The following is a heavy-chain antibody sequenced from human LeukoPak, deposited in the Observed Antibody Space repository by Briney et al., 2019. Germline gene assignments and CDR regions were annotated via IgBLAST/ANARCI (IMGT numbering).Heavy chain of an antibody. D-gene: IGHD1-20*01. CDR1: GDSISTYY. V-gene: IGHV4-59*08. CDR3: ARHPGITGTTRFDP. Sequence: PSETLSLTCTVSGDSISTYYWSWIRQPPGKGLERIGYISYSGSTNYNPSLKSRVTISVDTSKNQFSLKLSSVTAADTAVYYCARHPGITGTTRFDPWGQGTLVTVSS. CDR2: ISYSGST. J-gene: IGHJ5*02.